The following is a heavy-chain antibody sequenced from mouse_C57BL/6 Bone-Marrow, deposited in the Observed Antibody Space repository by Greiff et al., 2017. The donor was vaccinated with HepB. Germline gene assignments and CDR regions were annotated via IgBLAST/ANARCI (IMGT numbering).Heavy chain of an antibody. CDR1: GYTFTSYW. Sequence: VQLQQPGAELVRPGTSVKLSCKASGYTFTSYWMHWVKQRPGQGLEWIGVIDPSDSYTNYNQKFKGKATLTVDTSSSTAYMQLSSLTSEDSAVYYCANRLLLAYWGQGTLVTVSA. D-gene: IGHD2-3*01. J-gene: IGHJ3*01. V-gene: IGHV1-59*01. CDR2: IDPSDSYT. CDR3: ANRLLLAY.